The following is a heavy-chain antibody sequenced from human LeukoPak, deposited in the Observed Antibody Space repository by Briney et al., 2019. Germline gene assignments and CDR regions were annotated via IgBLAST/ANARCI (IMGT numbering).Heavy chain of an antibody. D-gene: IGHD3-10*01. Sequence: SETLSLTCAVHGGSFSGYYWSWIRQPPGKGLEWIGEINHSGSTNYNPSLKSRVTISVDTSKNQFSLKLSSVTAADTAVYYCARRLGRKFGERFYYYHYMDVWGKGTTVTISS. CDR2: INHSGST. V-gene: IGHV4-34*01. CDR1: GGSFSGYY. J-gene: IGHJ6*03. CDR3: ARRLGRKFGERFYYYHYMDV.